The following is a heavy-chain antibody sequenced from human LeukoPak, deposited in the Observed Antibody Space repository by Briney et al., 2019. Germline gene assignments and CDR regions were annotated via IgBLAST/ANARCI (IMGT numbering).Heavy chain of an antibody. CDR2: IYSSGST. Sequence: PSQTLSLTCTVSGSSISSDSYYWNWIRQPAGKGLEWIGRIYSSGSTNYNPSLKSRVTISVDTSKTQFSLRLNSVTAADTAVYYCARRGSPPAAFDSWGQGTQVTVSS. J-gene: IGHJ4*02. D-gene: IGHD1-26*01. V-gene: IGHV4-61*02. CDR1: GSSISSDSYY. CDR3: ARRGSPPAAFDS.